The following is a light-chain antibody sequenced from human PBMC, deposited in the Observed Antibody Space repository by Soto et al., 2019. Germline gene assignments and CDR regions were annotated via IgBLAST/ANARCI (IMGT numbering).Light chain of an antibody. V-gene: IGKV1-39*01. CDR2: VAS. CDR3: HQSYSAPWT. CDR1: QSISRY. J-gene: IGKJ1*01. Sequence: DIPVTQSPSSLSASVGDRVTITCRASQSISRYLNWYRQKPGRAPNLSIYVASNFQSGVPSTFIGSGSGTDFPLTISSLQPGDFATYYRHQSYSAPWTFGQGTKVEIK.